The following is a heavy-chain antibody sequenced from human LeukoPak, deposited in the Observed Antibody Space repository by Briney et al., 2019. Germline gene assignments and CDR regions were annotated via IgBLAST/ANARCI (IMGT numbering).Heavy chain of an antibody. J-gene: IGHJ4*02. CDR3: AREKYDSSGYYTDNYYFDY. CDR2: INWNGGSI. D-gene: IGHD3-22*01. CDR1: GFTFDDYG. Sequence: GGSLRLSCAASGFTFDDYGMTWVRQAPGKGGEWVSDINWNGGSIVYADSVKGRFTVSRDNAKNSLYLQMNSLRAEDTAFYYCAREKYDSSGYYTDNYYFDYWGQGTLVTVSS. V-gene: IGHV3-20*04.